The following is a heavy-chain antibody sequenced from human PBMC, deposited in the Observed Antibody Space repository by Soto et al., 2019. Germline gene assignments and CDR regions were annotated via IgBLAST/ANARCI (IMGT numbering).Heavy chain of an antibody. D-gene: IGHD3-9*01. Sequence: QAQLVQSGAEVKKPGASVKVSCTTSGYTFTHYAVSWVRQAPGQGLEWVGWISAYNDNMRYAQKFQGRVTMTTDTSMSTVYMELRSLRSDETAVYYCARFDWLSAWFDPWGQGTPITVSS. V-gene: IGHV1-18*01. CDR2: ISAYNDNM. J-gene: IGHJ5*02. CDR3: ARFDWLSAWFDP. CDR1: GYTFTHYA.